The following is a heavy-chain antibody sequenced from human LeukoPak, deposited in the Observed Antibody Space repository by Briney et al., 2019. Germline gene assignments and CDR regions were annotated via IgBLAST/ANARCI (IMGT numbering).Heavy chain of an antibody. CDR3: AKGPTSPPYYPSGSYYETKAQFDG. CDR2: ISRNGVAT. Sequence: GQSLRLSCEASGLSIADYTMHWIRQVPGKGLEWVSLISRNGVATKYADSVRGLFIVFRDNSKNSQYQQMNSLTTEDTALYYCAKGPTSPPYYPSGSYYETKAQFDGWGQGTLVTVSS. D-gene: IGHD3-10*01. J-gene: IGHJ4*02. CDR1: GLSIADYT. V-gene: IGHV3-43*01.